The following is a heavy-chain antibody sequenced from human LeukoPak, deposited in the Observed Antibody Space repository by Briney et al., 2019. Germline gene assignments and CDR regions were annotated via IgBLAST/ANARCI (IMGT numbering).Heavy chain of an antibody. J-gene: IGHJ4*02. D-gene: IGHD1-14*01. CDR1: GCTFSSYA. CDR2: ISGSGGST. CDR3: ARDPDDYGDY. V-gene: IGHV3-23*01. Sequence: PGGSLRLSCAASGCTFSSYAMSWVRQAPGKGLEWVSVISGSGGSTYYADSVKGRFTISRDNSKNTLYLQMNSLRAEDTAVYYCARDPDDYGDYWGQGTLVTVSS.